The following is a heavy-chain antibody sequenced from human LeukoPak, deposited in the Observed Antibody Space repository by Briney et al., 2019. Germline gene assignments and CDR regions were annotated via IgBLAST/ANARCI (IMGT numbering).Heavy chain of an antibody. Sequence: PSETLSLTCAVYGGSFSGYYWSWIRQPPGKGLEWIGEINHSGSTNYNPSLKSRVTISVDTSKNQFSLKLSSVTAADTAVYYCARGLSIAARRRSWFDPWGQGTLVTVSS. CDR3: ARGLSIAARRRSWFDP. CDR2: INHSGST. J-gene: IGHJ5*02. D-gene: IGHD6-6*01. CDR1: GGSFSGYY. V-gene: IGHV4-34*01.